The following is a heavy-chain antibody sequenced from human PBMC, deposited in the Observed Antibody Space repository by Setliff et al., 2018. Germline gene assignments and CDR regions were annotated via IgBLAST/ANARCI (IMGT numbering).Heavy chain of an antibody. CDR1: GFTFDDHA. D-gene: IGHD3-3*01. J-gene: IGHJ6*03. CDR3: AKGTHHEFWSGPPMDV. Sequence: GGSLRLSCVTSGFTFDDHAMHWVRQAPGKGLEWVSGISYNSGSIGYGDSVKGRFTISRDSAKSSVYLQMNSLRPEDTALYYCAKGTHHEFWSGPPMDVWGKGTTVTVSS. V-gene: IGHV3-9*01. CDR2: ISYNSGSI.